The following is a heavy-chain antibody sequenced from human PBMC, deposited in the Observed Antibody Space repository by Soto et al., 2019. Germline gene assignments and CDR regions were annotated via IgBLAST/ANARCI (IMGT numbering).Heavy chain of an antibody. Sequence: SLRLSCAASGFTVSSNYMSWVRQAPGKGLEWVSVIYSGGSTYYADSVKGRFTISRDNSKNTLYLQMNSLRAEVTAVYYCARDLRRAILGGMDVWGQGTTVTVSS. CDR1: GFTVSSNY. J-gene: IGHJ6*02. CDR2: IYSGGST. D-gene: IGHD7-27*01. CDR3: ARDLRRAILGGMDV. V-gene: IGHV3-53*01.